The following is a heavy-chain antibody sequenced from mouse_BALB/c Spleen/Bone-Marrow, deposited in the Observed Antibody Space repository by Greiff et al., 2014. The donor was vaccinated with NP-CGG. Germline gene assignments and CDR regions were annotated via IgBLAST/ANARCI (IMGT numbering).Heavy chain of an antibody. V-gene: IGHV14-3*02. CDR3: ARWEYYAMDY. CDR1: GFNIKDTY. Sequence: VQLQQSGAELVKPGASVKLSCTASGFNIKDTYMHWVKQRPEQGLEWIGRIDPANGNTKYDPKFPGKATITADTSSNTAYLQLSILTAEDTAVYYCARWEYYAMDYWGQGTSVTISS. CDR2: IDPANGNT. D-gene: IGHD4-1*01. J-gene: IGHJ4*01.